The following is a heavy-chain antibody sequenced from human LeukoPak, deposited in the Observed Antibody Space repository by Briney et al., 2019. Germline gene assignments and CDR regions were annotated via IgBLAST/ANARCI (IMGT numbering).Heavy chain of an antibody. D-gene: IGHD3-10*01. V-gene: IGHV3-30-3*01. CDR2: ISYDGSNK. Sequence: GGSLRLSCAASGFSFRRYGMHWVRQAPGKGLEWVAVISYDGSNKYYADSVKGRFTISRDNSKNTLYLQMNSLRAEDTAVYYCANQMRGLLANDYWGQGTLVTVSS. J-gene: IGHJ4*02. CDR1: GFSFRRYG. CDR3: ANQMRGLLANDY.